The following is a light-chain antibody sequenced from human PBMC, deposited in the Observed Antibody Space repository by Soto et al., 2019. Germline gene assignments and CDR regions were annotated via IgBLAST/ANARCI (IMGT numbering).Light chain of an antibody. Sequence: IQMTQSQSSASASVGVSVTRACAASQGIGNALGSYQKKPGKHPKVLIYGASNLQSGVPPRFSGSGSGTDFNLAISRLQTEDSATYYCLQEINYPWTFGQGTKVDIK. V-gene: IGKV1-6*01. CDR1: QGIGNA. CDR2: GAS. CDR3: LQEINYPWT. J-gene: IGKJ1*01.